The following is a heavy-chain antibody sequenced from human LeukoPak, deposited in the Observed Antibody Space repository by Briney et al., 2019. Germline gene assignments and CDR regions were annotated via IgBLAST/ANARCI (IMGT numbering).Heavy chain of an antibody. D-gene: IGHD5-18*01. J-gene: IGHJ4*02. CDR1: GGSISSSSYY. CDR3: ARGLTGYSYGLGYFDY. CDR2: IYYSGST. Sequence: SETLSLTCTVSGGSISSSSYYWGWIRQPPGKGLEWIGSIYYSGSTYYNPSLKSRVTISVDTSKNQFSLKLSSVTAADTAVYYCARGLTGYSYGLGYFDYWGQGTLVTVSS. V-gene: IGHV4-39*07.